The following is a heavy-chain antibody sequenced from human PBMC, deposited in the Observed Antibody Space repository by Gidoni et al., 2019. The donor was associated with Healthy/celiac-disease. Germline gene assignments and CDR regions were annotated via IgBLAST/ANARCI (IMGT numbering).Heavy chain of an antibody. D-gene: IGHD2-2*01. Sequence: EVQLVESGGGLVQPGRSLRLSCADSGFTFDDYALRWVRQAPGKGLEWVSGISWNSGSIGYADSVKGRFTISRDNAKNSLYLQMNSLRAEDTALYYCAKARHCSSTSCYSYYYYGMDVWGQGTTVTVSS. CDR3: AKARHCSSTSCYSYYYYGMDV. J-gene: IGHJ6*02. V-gene: IGHV3-9*01. CDR1: GFTFDDYA. CDR2: ISWNSGSI.